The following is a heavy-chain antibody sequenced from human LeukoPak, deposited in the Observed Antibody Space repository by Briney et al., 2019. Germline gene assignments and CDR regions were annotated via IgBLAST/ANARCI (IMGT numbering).Heavy chain of an antibody. V-gene: IGHV1-69*13. D-gene: IGHD1-1*01. CDR3: ARKEQLERQPSYDIDV. J-gene: IGHJ6*04. CDR1: GGTFSSYA. Sequence: SVKVSCKASGGTFSSYAISWVRQAPGQGREWMGGIIPIFGTADYAQKFQGRVTITADQSTSTDYMEVSSLRSEDTAVYYCARKEQLERQPSYDIDVWGKGTTVTVSS. CDR2: IIPIFGTA.